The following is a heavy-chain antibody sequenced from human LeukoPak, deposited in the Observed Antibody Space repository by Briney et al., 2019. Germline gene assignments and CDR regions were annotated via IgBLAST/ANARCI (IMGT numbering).Heavy chain of an antibody. CDR3: ARDKGCGVDCYPGSWFDP. Sequence: SETLSLTCIVSGGPISDYYWSWIRQSAGKGLEWIGRIYRDGRTNYNPSLKGRVTMSVDTSKNQVLLKLTSVTAADTAVYYCARDKGCGVDCYPGSWFDPWGQGMLVTVSS. D-gene: IGHD2-21*02. CDR2: IYRDGRT. J-gene: IGHJ5*02. CDR1: GGPISDYY. V-gene: IGHV4-4*07.